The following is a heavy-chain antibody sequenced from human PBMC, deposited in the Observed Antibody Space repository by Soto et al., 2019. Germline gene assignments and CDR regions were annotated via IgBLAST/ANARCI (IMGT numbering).Heavy chain of an antibody. J-gene: IGHJ6*02. CDR2: IIPIFGTA. D-gene: IGHD2-15*01. Sequence: SVKVSCKASGGTFSSYAISWVRQAPGQGLEWMGGIIPIFGTANYAQKFQGRVTITADESTSTAYMELSSLRSEDTAVYYCALRGRGYCSGGSCYYYGMDVGGQGTTVTVSS. CDR1: GGTFSSYA. V-gene: IGHV1-69*13. CDR3: ALRGRGYCSGGSCYYYGMDV.